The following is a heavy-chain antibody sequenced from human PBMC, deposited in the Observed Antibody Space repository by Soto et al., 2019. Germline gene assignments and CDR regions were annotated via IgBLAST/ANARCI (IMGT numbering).Heavy chain of an antibody. V-gene: IGHV1-18*01. CDR1: GYSFDKNG. CDR3: ARDKGDFTFGP. CDR2: ISGDTGHT. J-gene: IGHJ5*02. D-gene: IGHD3-3*01. Sequence: QVLLVQSGAEVKKPGASLNISCKGSGYSFDKNGISCVRQAPGQGLEWMGWISGDTGHTNYTQKFQGRLSVTTVTSTRTAYMELRSLTSDDTAMYYCARDKGDFTFGPWGQGSLVTVSS.